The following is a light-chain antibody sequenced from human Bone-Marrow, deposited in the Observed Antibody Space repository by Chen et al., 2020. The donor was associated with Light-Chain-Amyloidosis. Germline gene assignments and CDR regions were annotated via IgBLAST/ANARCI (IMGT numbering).Light chain of an antibody. J-gene: IGLJ1*01. CDR3: CSYAGSDSLYV. CDR2: DVS. Sequence: QAALTQPRSVSGSPGPSVSISFTGTSSDVGGYDFVSWYQKHPVKAPKLMIYDVSQRPSGVPDRFSGSKSGNTASLTISGLQADDEADYYCCSYAGSDSLYVFGSGTKVTVL. V-gene: IGLV2-11*01. CDR1: SSDVGGYDF.